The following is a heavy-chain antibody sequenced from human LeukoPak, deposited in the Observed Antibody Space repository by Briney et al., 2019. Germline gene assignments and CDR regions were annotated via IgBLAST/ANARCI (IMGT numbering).Heavy chain of an antibody. CDR3: AKGHLPTAMAPCTFDY. CDR1: GFTFDDYA. J-gene: IGHJ4*02. Sequence: PGGSLRLSCAASGFTFDDYAMHWVRQAPGKSLEWVSGISWNSGSIGYADSVKGRFTISRDNAKNSLYLQMNSLRAEDTALYYCAKGHLPTAMAPCTFDYWGQGTLVTVSS. V-gene: IGHV3-9*01. D-gene: IGHD5-18*01. CDR2: ISWNSGSI.